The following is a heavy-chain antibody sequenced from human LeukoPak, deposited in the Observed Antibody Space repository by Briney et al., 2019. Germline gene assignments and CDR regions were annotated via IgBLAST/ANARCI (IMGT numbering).Heavy chain of an antibody. CDR2: IYHSGST. Sequence: SETLSLTCTVSGYSISSGYYWGWIRQPPGKGLEWIGSIYHSGSTYYNPSLKSRVTISVITSKNQFSLKLTSVTAADTAVYYCASLYGDYEGWYFDLWGRGTLVTVSS. J-gene: IGHJ2*01. CDR3: ASLYGDYEGWYFDL. V-gene: IGHV4-38-2*02. D-gene: IGHD4-17*01. CDR1: GYSISSGYY.